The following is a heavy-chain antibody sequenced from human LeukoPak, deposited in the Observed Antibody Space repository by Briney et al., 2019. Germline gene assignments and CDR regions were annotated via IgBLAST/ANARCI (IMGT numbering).Heavy chain of an antibody. CDR3: ARATYSGGYYFDQ. CDR2: ISYDGSNE. J-gene: IGHJ4*02. Sequence: GGSLRLSCAASGFTFSRYAMHWVRQAPGKGLEWVAVISYDGSNEYYADSVKGRFTISRDSSENTLYLQMSSLRTEDTAVYHCARATYSGGYYFDQWGQGILVTVSS. CDR1: GFTFSRYA. V-gene: IGHV3-30-3*01. D-gene: IGHD1-26*01.